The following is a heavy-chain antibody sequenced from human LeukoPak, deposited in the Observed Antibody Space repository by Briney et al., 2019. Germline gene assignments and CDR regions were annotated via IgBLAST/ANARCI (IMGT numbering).Heavy chain of an antibody. CDR1: GGTISSGDYY. V-gene: IGHV4-61*08. J-gene: IGHJ4*02. D-gene: IGHD6-13*01. CDR3: ARLTPELVTIDY. CDR2: IYYSGST. Sequence: PSETLSLTCTVSGGTISSGDYYWSWIRQPPGKGLEWIGYIYYSGSTNYNPSLKSRVTISVDTSKNQFSLKLSSVTAADTAVYYCARLTPELVTIDYWGQGTLVTVSS.